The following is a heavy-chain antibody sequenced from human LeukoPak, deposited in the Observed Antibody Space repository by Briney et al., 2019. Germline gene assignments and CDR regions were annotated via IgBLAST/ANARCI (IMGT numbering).Heavy chain of an antibody. CDR3: AKGIRYFDWPNSLDY. CDR2: ISNGRSHI. Sequence: GGSLRLSCAASGFTFSSYSMNWVRQAPGKGLEWVSYISNGRSHIYYADSVRGRFTISRDNSKNTLYLQMNSLRAEDTAVYYCAKGIRYFDWPNSLDYWGQGTLVTVSS. V-gene: IGHV3-48*01. CDR1: GFTFSSYS. J-gene: IGHJ4*02. D-gene: IGHD3-9*01.